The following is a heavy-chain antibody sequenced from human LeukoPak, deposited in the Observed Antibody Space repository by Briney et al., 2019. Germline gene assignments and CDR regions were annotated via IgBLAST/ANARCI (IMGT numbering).Heavy chain of an antibody. Sequence: GGSLRLSCAASGFTLSTHGMHWVRQAPGKGLEWVAGMWYDGSREDYADSVKGRFTISRDMSKNTLNLQMNSLRVEDTAMFYCARDLSVGSLDFRGQGTLVTVSS. J-gene: IGHJ4*02. D-gene: IGHD1-1*01. V-gene: IGHV3-33*01. CDR2: MWYDGSRE. CDR3: ARDLSVGSLDF. CDR1: GFTLSTHG.